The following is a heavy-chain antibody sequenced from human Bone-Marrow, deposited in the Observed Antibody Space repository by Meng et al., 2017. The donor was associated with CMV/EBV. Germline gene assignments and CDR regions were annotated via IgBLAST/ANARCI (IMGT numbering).Heavy chain of an antibody. V-gene: IGHV4-61*01. CDR3: ARKEVGTRNDY. D-gene: IGHD2-2*01. CDR1: GGSVSSGSYY. CDR2: IYYSGST. Sequence: SETLSLTCTVSGGSVSSGSYYWSWIRQPPGKGLEWIGYIYYSGSTNYNPSLKSRVTISVDTSKNQFSLKLSSVTAADTAVYYCARKEVGTRNDYWGQGTLVTVSS. J-gene: IGHJ4*02.